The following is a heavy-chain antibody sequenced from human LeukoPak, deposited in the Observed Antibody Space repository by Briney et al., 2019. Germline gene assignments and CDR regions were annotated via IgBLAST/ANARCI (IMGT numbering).Heavy chain of an antibody. CDR3: AREPYCSGGSCYGDWFDP. J-gene: IGHJ5*02. D-gene: IGHD2-15*01. Sequence: PSQTLSLTCTVSGGSVSSGDYYWSWIRQPPGKGLEWIGYIYYSGSTYYNPSLKSRVTISVDTSKNQFSLKLSSVTAADTAVYYCAREPYCSGGSCYGDWFDPWGQGTLVTVSS. CDR1: GGSVSSGDYY. V-gene: IGHV4-30-4*01. CDR2: IYYSGST.